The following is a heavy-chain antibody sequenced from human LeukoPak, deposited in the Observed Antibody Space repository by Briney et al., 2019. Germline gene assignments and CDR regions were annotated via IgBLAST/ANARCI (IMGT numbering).Heavy chain of an antibody. Sequence: ASVKVSCKASGYSFTSSGFTWVRQAPGQGLERMGWTSAYTGNTNYAQKLQGRVTMTTVTSTTTAYMELRSLISDDTAVYYCARIYFGSGSFAFDIWGQGTMVTVSS. CDR2: TSAYTGNT. J-gene: IGHJ3*02. D-gene: IGHD3-10*01. CDR1: GYSFTSSG. CDR3: ARIYFGSGSFAFDI. V-gene: IGHV1-18*01.